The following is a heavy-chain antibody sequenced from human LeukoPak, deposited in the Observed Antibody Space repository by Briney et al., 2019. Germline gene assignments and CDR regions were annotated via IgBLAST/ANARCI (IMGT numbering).Heavy chain of an antibody. D-gene: IGHD6-13*01. Sequence: PGGSLRLSCAASGFTFSSSDMHWVRQAPGKGLEWVAFIRYDGNNKYYADSVKGRLTITRDNSKNTLYLQMNSLRAEDTAVYYCAKDITAAAPGWTFDYWGQGTLVTVSS. CDR1: GFTFSSSD. J-gene: IGHJ4*02. CDR2: IRYDGNNK. CDR3: AKDITAAAPGWTFDY. V-gene: IGHV3-30*02.